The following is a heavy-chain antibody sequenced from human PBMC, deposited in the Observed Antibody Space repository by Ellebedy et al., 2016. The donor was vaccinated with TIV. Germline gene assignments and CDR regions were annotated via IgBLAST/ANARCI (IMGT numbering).Heavy chain of an antibody. V-gene: IGHV3-23*01. CDR1: GFTFSSYA. CDR2: ISSSGGST. D-gene: IGHD1-26*01. CDR3: AKDHSGLHAMDV. Sequence: PGGSLRLSCAASGFTFSSYAVTWVRQAPGKGLEWVSGISSSGGSTYYADSVKGRFTISRDNSKNTLYLQMNSLRAEDTAVYYCAKDHSGLHAMDVWGQGTTVTVSS. J-gene: IGHJ6*02.